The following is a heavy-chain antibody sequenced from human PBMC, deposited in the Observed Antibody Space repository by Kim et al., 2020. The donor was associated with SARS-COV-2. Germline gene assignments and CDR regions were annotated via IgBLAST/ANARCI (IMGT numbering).Heavy chain of an antibody. J-gene: IGHJ5*01. Sequence: ASVKVSCKASGYTFTNYYIHWVRQAPGQGLEWVGRINPSGGSTTYAQKFQGRVTMTRDTPTSTVYMELSSLRSEDTAVYYCARDMNYEPFGQESYNWFDSWGQGTLVTVSS. CDR2: INPSGGST. D-gene: IGHD3-3*01. V-gene: IGHV1-46*01. CDR3: ARDMNYEPFGQESYNWFDS. CDR1: GYTFTNYY.